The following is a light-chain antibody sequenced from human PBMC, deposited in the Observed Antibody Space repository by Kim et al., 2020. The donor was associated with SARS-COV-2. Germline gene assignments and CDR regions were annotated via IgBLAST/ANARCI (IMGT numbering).Light chain of an antibody. Sequence: SYELTQPPSVSVSPGQTASITCSGDKLGDKYACWYQQKPGQSPVLVIYQDNKRPSGIPERFSGSNSGNTATLTISGTQAMDEADYYCQAWDISTKVFGTGTKVTVL. CDR3: QAWDISTKV. V-gene: IGLV3-1*01. J-gene: IGLJ1*01. CDR2: QDN. CDR1: KLGDKY.